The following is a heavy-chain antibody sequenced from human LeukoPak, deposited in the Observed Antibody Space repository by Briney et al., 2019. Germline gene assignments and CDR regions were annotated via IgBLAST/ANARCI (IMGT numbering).Heavy chain of an antibody. CDR2: NSGSGGST. J-gene: IGHJ6*04. V-gene: IGHV3-23*01. CDR1: GFTFSSYA. CDR3: AKDNYYGSGSYYTHYGMDV. Sequence: GGSLRLSCAASGFTFSSYAMSWVRQAPGKGLEWVSANSGSGGSTYYADSVKGRFTISRDNSKNTLYLQMNRLRAEDTAVYYCAKDNYYGSGSYYTHYGMDVWGKGTTVTVSS. D-gene: IGHD3-10*01.